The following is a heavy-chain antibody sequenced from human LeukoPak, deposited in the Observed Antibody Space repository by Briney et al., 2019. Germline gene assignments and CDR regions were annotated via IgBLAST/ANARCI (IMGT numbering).Heavy chain of an antibody. J-gene: IGHJ5*02. V-gene: IGHV1-18*01. Sequence: GASVKVSCKASGYTFTSYGISWVRQAPGQGLEWMGWISAYNGNTNYAQKLQGRVTMTTDTSTDTAYMELSSLRSEDTAVYYCATEMNWFDPWGQGTLVTVSS. CDR2: ISAYNGNT. CDR3: ATEMNWFDP. CDR1: GYTFTSYG.